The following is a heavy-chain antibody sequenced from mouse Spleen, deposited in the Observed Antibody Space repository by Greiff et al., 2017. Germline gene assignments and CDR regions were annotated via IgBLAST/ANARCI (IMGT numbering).Heavy chain of an antibody. CDR3: ARGRGSRHGNYFDY. CDR1: GYTFTSYW. J-gene: IGHJ2*01. V-gene: IGHV1-50*01. CDR2: IDPSDSYT. D-gene: IGHD1-1*01. Sequence: VQLQQPGAELVKPGASVKLSCKASGYTFTSYWMQWVKQRPEQGLEWIGEIDPSDSYTNYNQKFKGKATLTVDTSSSTAYMQLSSLTSEDSAVYYCARGRGSRHGNYFDYWGQGTTLTVSS.